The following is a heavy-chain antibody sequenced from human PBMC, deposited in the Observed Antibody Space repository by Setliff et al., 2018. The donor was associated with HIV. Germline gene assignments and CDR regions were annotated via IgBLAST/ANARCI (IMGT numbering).Heavy chain of an antibody. CDR3: ARDLRAVTID. D-gene: IGHD4-17*01. CDR2: FYYSGST. V-gene: IGHV4-61*01. Sequence: PSETLSLTCTVSGGSVSSGNYYWSWIRQPPGKGLEWIGYFYYSGSTNYNPSLKGRVSISLDTSKNQFSLKLTSATAADTAVYFCARDLRAVTIDWGQGTLVTVSS. J-gene: IGHJ4*02. CDR1: GGSVSSGNYY.